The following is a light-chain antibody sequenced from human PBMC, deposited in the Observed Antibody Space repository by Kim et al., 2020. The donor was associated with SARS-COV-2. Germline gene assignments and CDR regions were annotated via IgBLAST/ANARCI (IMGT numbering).Light chain of an antibody. J-gene: IGKJ1*01. CDR1: HKITSDY. CDR3: HHYGDSLWS. Sequence: EIMLTQSPDTLSLSPGERATLSCRASHKITSDYLAWYQQRPGQAPRLLIYSVSTRAAGITDRFSGSGSGTDFTLTISWLEPEDFAVYYCHHYGDSLWSFGRGTTVDIK. V-gene: IGKV3-20*01. CDR2: SVS.